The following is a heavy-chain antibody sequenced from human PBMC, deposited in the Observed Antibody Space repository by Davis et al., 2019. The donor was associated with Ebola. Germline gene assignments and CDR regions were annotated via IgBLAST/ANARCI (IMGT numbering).Heavy chain of an antibody. CDR2: TYSDGSS. CDR1: GFTFSSYA. V-gene: IGHV3-23*03. CDR3: AGGRYSGYDLGY. D-gene: IGHD5-12*01. Sequence: PGGSLRLSCAASGFTFSSYAMTWVRQAPGEGLECVSVTYSDGSSYYTDSVEGRFTVSRDNSKNTLLLQMNSLRAEDTAIYYCAGGRYSGYDLGYWGQGTLVTVSS. J-gene: IGHJ4*02.